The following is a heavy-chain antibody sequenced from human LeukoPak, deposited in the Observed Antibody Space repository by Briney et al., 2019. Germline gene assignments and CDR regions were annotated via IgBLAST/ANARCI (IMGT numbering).Heavy chain of an antibody. Sequence: PSETLSLTCIVSGGSISSSSYYWGWIRQPPGKGLEWIGSIYYSGSTYYNPSLKSRVTISVDTSKNQFSLKLSSVTAADTAVYYCARGLAPDPYYYDSSGFDYWGQGTLVTVSS. CDR1: GGSISSSSYY. D-gene: IGHD3-22*01. V-gene: IGHV4-39*07. CDR2: IYYSGST. J-gene: IGHJ4*02. CDR3: ARGLAPDPYYYDSSGFDY.